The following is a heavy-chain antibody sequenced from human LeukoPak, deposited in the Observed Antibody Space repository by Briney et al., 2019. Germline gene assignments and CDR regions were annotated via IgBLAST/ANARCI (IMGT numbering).Heavy chain of an antibody. CDR3: ARDRGCSSTNCYSLFFHY. CDR2: ICYDGSNK. CDR1: GFSFSTYG. Sequence: GGSLRLSCAASGFSFSTYGMHWVRQAPGKGLEWVALICYDGSNKYYADSVKGRFTISRDNSKNTLYLQMNSLRAEDTAVYYCARDRGCSSTNCYSLFFHYWGQGTLVTVSS. J-gene: IGHJ4*02. D-gene: IGHD2-2*01. V-gene: IGHV3-33*01.